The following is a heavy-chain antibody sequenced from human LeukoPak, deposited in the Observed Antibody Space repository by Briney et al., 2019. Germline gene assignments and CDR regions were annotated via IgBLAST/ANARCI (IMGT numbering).Heavy chain of an antibody. J-gene: IGHJ3*02. V-gene: IGHV3-7*04. Sequence: GGSLRLSCVVSGFTFTNYWMTWVRQAPGKGLEWVANIKQDGSEKYYVDSVKGRFTISRDNAKNSLYLQMNSLRAEDTAVYYCARDAFDIWGQGTMVTVSS. CDR3: ARDAFDI. CDR2: IKQDGSEK. CDR1: GFTFTNYW.